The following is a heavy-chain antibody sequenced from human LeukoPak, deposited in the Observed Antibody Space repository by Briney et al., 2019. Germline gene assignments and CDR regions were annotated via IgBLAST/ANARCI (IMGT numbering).Heavy chain of an antibody. V-gene: IGHV3-15*07. D-gene: IGHD3-3*01. CDR2: IKPKTDGETT. CDR1: GLTFSNAY. J-gene: IGHJ6*02. Sequence: SGGSLRLSCAASGLTFSNAYMNWVRQAPGKGLEWVGRIKPKTDGETTEYAAPVKGRFSISRDDSKNMLYLQMDSLKTEDTAMYYCTTVWRERGVLYGMDVWGQGTTVIVSS. CDR3: TTVWRERGVLYGMDV.